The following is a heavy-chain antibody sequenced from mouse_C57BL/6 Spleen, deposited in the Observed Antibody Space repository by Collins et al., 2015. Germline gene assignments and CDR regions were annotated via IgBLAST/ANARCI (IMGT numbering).Heavy chain of an antibody. CDR3: ARITTVVARYFDY. CDR2: ISSGGGNT. J-gene: IGHJ2*01. CDR1: GFTFSSYT. Sequence: EVMLVESGGGLVKPGGSLKLSCAASGFTFSSYTMSWVRQTPEKRLEWVATISSGGGNTYYPDSVKGRFTISRDNAKNNLYLQMSSLRSEDTALYYCARITTVVARYFDYWGQGTTLTVSS. D-gene: IGHD1-1*01. V-gene: IGHV5-9*03.